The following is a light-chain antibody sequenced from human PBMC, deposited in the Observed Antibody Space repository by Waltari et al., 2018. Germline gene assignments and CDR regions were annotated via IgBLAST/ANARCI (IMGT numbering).Light chain of an antibody. J-gene: IGLJ1*01. Sequence: QSVLTQPPSASGTPGQRVTIPCSGTSPNIGRNYVFWFHQLPGTAPKVLIYKDNQRPSGVPDRFSGSKSGTSASLAISGLRSEDEADYYCATWDDSLSGYVFGSGTKVAVL. CDR1: SPNIGRNY. CDR2: KDN. CDR3: ATWDDSLSGYV. V-gene: IGLV1-47*01.